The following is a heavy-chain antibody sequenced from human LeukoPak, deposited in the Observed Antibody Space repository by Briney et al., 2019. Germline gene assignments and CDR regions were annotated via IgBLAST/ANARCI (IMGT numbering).Heavy chain of an antibody. Sequence: SVKVSCKASGGTFTSYAISWVRQAPGQGLEWMGGIIPIFGTANYAQKFQGRVTITTDESTSTAYMELSSLRSEDTAVYSCARSLDYYDSSGYYYYFDYWGQGTLVTVSS. D-gene: IGHD3-22*01. CDR1: GGTFTSYA. J-gene: IGHJ4*02. CDR2: IIPIFGTA. V-gene: IGHV1-69*05. CDR3: ARSLDYYDSSGYYYYFDY.